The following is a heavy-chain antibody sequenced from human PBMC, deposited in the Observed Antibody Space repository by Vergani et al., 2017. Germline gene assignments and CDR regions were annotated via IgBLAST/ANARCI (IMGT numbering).Heavy chain of an antibody. D-gene: IGHD5-12*01. CDR3: TKGSVYYHDSAGHGYDPYTGFDL. CDR1: GITFWKFG. CDR2: ISWNSGAV. J-gene: IGHJ3*01. Sequence: EVLLVESGGGLVQPGGSLGLSCAASGITFWKFGMHWVRQGPGKGLEWVSGISWNSGAVDYADSVRGRFTISRDNAKNSLFLEMNSLRFEDTAVYFCTKGSVYYHDSAGHGYDPYTGFDLWGQGTLVTVSS. V-gene: IGHV3-9*01.